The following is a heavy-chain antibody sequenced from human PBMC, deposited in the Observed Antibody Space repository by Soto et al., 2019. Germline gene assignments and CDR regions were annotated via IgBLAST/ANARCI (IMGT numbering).Heavy chain of an antibody. Sequence: ASVKVSCKASGYTFTDYGISWVRQAPGLGLEWMGWISAYNGNTRYAQKFQDRVTMTTDTSTRTAYMELRSLRSDDTAVYYCARDGVGLAAAGNFDYWGHGTLVTVSS. V-gene: IGHV1-18*01. D-gene: IGHD6-13*01. J-gene: IGHJ4*01. CDR2: ISAYNGNT. CDR3: ARDGVGLAAAGNFDY. CDR1: GYTFTDYG.